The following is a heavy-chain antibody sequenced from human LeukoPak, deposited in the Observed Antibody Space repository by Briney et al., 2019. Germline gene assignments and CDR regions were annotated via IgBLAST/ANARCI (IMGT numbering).Heavy chain of an antibody. CDR3: AREVYGRYFDWYYFDY. D-gene: IGHD3-9*01. J-gene: IGHJ4*02. V-gene: IGHV5-51*01. CDR2: IYPGDSDT. Sequence: GESLKISCKGSGYSFTSYWIGWVRQMPGKGLEWMGIIYPGDSDTRYSPSFQGQVTISADKSISTAYLQWSSLKASDTAVYYCAREVYGRYFDWYYFDYWGQGTLVTVSS. CDR1: GYSFTSYW.